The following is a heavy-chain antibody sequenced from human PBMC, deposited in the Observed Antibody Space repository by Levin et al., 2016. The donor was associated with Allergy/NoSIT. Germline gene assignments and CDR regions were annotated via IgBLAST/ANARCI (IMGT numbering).Heavy chain of an antibody. J-gene: IGHJ3*02. Sequence: WIRQPPGKGLEWVSSISSSSSYIYYADSVKGRFTISRDNAKNSLYLQMNSLRAEDTAVYYCARDFWLPGEGLVPNAFDIWGQGTMVTVSS. V-gene: IGHV3-21*01. CDR3: ARDFWLPGEGLVPNAFDI. D-gene: IGHD6-19*01. CDR2: ISSSSSYI.